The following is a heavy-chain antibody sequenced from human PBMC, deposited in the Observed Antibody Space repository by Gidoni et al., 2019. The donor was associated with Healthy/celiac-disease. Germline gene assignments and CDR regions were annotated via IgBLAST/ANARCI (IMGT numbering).Heavy chain of an antibody. J-gene: IGHJ4*02. CDR1: GGSFSGYY. D-gene: IGHD3-16*01. CDR2: ITHSGST. Sequence: QVQLQPWGARLLQPSETLSLTCSVYGGSFSGYYWSWIRQPPGKGLEWIGEITHSGSTNYNPSLKSRVTISVDTSKNQFSLKLSAVTAAETAVYYCARGGDFDYWGQGTLVTVSS. V-gene: IGHV4-34*01. CDR3: ARGGDFDY.